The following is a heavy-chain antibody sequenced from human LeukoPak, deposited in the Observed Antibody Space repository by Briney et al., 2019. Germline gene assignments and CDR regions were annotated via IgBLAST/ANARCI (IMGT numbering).Heavy chain of an antibody. CDR3: ARDRYSSGWYDVDY. J-gene: IGHJ4*02. V-gene: IGHV3-48*02. CDR2: ISSSSSTI. Sequence: GGSLRLSCAASGFTFSSYSMNWVRQAPGKGLEWVSYISSSSSTIYYADSVKGRFTISRDNAKNSLYLQMNSLRDEDMAVYYCARDRYSSGWYDVDYWGQGTLVTVSS. CDR1: GFTFSSYS. D-gene: IGHD6-19*01.